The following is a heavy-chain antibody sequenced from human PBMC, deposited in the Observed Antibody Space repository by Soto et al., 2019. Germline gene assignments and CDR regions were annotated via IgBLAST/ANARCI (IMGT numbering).Heavy chain of an antibody. CDR3: ARDTLVLSDY. CDR2: ISSSSSYI. V-gene: IGHV3-21*01. CDR1: GFTFSSYS. J-gene: IGHJ4*02. Sequence: EVQLVESGGGLVKPGGSLRLSCAASGFTFSSYSMNWVRHAPGKGLEWVSSISSSSSYIYYKDSVKCRFTISRDNAKKSLYLQMNSLRAGDTPVDYCARDTLVLSDYWGPGTLVTLSS. D-gene: IGHD2-2*01.